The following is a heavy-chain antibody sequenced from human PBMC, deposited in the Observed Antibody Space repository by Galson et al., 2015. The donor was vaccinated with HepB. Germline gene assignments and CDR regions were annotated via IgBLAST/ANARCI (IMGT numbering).Heavy chain of an antibody. CDR1: GFSFSNYA. D-gene: IGHD6-6*01. J-gene: IGHJ5*02. CDR2: ISDDGRNK. Sequence: SLRLSCAASGFSFSNYAMHWVRQTPGKGLEWVAVISDDGRNKYYADSVEGRFTISRDNSKNKLFVQMNSLRPADTAVYYCAGSVAASGGTYDWLDPWGQGTLVTVSS. V-gene: IGHV3-30*04. CDR3: AGSVAASGGTYDWLDP.